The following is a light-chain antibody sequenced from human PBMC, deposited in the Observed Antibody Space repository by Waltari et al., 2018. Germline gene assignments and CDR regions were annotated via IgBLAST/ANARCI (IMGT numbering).Light chain of an antibody. Sequence: QSALTQPPSASGSPGQSVTISCAGTSSDVGGYNYVSWYQQYPGKAPKLMIYAVSKRPSGVPDRFSGAKSGNTASLTVSGLQAEDEADYDCNSYAGNGYVFGTGTKVTVL. J-gene: IGLJ1*01. CDR2: AVS. V-gene: IGLV2-8*01. CDR3: NSYAGNGYV. CDR1: SSDVGGYNY.